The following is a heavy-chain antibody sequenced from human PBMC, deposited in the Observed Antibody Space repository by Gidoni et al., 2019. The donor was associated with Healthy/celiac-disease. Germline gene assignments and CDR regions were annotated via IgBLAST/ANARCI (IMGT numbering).Heavy chain of an antibody. CDR3: ARRLLNHDYGDYFWFDP. CDR2: INPSGST. CDR1: GGSFSGYY. J-gene: IGHJ5*02. D-gene: IGHD4-17*01. V-gene: IGHV4-34*01. Sequence: QVQLQQWGAGLLQPSETLSLTCAVYGGSFSGYYWSWIRQPPGKGLEWIGEINPSGSTNYNPSLKSRVTRSVDTSKNQFSLKLSSVTAADTAVYYCARRLLNHDYGDYFWFDPWGQGTLVTVSS.